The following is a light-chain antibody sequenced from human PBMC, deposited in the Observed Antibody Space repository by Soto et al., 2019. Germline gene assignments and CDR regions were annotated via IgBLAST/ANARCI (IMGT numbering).Light chain of an antibody. Sequence: SYELTQPPSVSVAPGKTAKITCGGSNIGSKSVHWYQQKPGQAPVLVIYYDTDRPSGVPERLSGSNSGSTAALTISGVEAGDEADYYCQVWDSGSGVIFGGGTQLTVL. J-gene: IGLJ2*01. CDR3: QVWDSGSGVI. CDR1: NIGSKS. CDR2: YDT. V-gene: IGLV3-21*04.